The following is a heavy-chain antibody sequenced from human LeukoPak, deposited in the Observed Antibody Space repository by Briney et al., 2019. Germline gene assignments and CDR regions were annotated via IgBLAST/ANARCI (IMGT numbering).Heavy chain of an antibody. Sequence: GGSLRLSCAASGFIFDDYGMTWVRQAPGKGLEWVSGINWNGGSTGYADSVKGRFTISRDNVKNSLYLQMNSLRAEDTALYYCARGRIGYDSSGYSFDYWGQGTLVTVSS. V-gene: IGHV3-20*04. CDR1: GFIFDDYG. D-gene: IGHD3-22*01. J-gene: IGHJ4*02. CDR2: INWNGGST. CDR3: ARGRIGYDSSGYSFDY.